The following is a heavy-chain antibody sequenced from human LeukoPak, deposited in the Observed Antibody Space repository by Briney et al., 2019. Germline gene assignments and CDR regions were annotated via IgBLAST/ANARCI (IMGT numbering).Heavy chain of an antibody. D-gene: IGHD6-13*01. J-gene: IGHJ6*02. CDR2: IYTGGST. CDR1: GFTVNSNY. V-gene: IGHV3-66*02. CDR3: AKGFGKAAADVFGGYTMDV. Sequence: GVSLRLSCVASGFTVNSNYMSWVRQASGKGLEWVSLIYTGGSTYYADSVRGRFTISRDNSKNTLYLQMNSLRPEDTAIYYCAKGFGKAAADVFGGYTMDVWGQGTTVTVSS.